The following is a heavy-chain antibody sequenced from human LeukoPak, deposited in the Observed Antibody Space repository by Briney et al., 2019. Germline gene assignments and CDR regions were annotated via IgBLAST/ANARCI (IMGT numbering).Heavy chain of an antibody. J-gene: IGHJ4*02. D-gene: IGHD3-16*02. CDR3: ARVKSYAFDY. CDR2: IYYSGST. Sequence: SETLSLTCTVSGVSISSHYWSWIRQPPGKGLEWIGYIYYSGSTNYNHSLKSRLTISKDTSKNQFSLKLSSVTAADTAVYYCARVKSYAFDYWGQGTLVTVSS. CDR1: GVSISSHY. V-gene: IGHV4-59*11.